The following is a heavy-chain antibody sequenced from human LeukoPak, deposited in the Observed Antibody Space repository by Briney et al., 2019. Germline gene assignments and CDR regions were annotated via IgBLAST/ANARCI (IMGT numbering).Heavy chain of an antibody. V-gene: IGHV4-39*01. J-gene: IGHJ5*02. CDR2: IYYSGST. CDR3: VRHIRDSSFFDP. CDR1: GGSISRSSYY. D-gene: IGHD2-2*01. Sequence: PSETLSLTCTVSGGSISRSSYYWGWIRQTPGKGPEWIGSIYYSGSTYYNPSLKSRVTISVDTSRNQFSLKLTSVTAADTAVYYCVRHIRDSSFFDPWGLGTLVTVSS.